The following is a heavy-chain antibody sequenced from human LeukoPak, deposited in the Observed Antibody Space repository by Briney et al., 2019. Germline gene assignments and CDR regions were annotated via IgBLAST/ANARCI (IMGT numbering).Heavy chain of an antibody. Sequence: SETLSLTCTVSGGSISSSSYYWGWIRQPPGKGLEWIVGIDYSGSTYYNPSLKSRVTISVDTSKNPFSLKLSTVTAADTAVYYCARQPERAAAGRFDYWGQGTLVTVSS. CDR2: IDYSGST. J-gene: IGHJ4*02. CDR3: ARQPERAAAGRFDY. V-gene: IGHV4-39*01. D-gene: IGHD6-13*01. CDR1: GGSISSSSYY.